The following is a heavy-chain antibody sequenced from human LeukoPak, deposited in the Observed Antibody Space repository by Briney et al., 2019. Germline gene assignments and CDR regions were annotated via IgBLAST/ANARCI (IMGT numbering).Heavy chain of an antibody. J-gene: IGHJ4*02. CDR3: AITYSDILTTSYYFDF. Sequence: SETLSLTCTVTGGSITSGSYYWGWIRQPPGRGLEWIGSMHYNERTYSNPSLKSRVTISVDTSRNQFSLNLSSVTAADTAVFFCAITYSDILTTSYYFDFWGRGTPVTVSS. V-gene: IGHV4-39*01. CDR2: MHYNERT. CDR1: GGSITSGSYY. D-gene: IGHD3-9*01.